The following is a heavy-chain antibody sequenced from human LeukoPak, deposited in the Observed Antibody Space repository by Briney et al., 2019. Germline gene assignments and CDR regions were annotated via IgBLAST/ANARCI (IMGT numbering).Heavy chain of an antibody. V-gene: IGHV1-18*01. CDR1: GYSFTNYA. Sequence: GASVKVSCKASGYSFTNYAISWVRQAPGQGLEWMGWISAYNGNTNYAQKFQGRVTMTEDTSTDTAYMELSSLRSEDTAVYYCATSDSGYNFDYWGQGTLVTVSS. CDR2: ISAYNGNT. J-gene: IGHJ4*02. D-gene: IGHD5-12*01. CDR3: ATSDSGYNFDY.